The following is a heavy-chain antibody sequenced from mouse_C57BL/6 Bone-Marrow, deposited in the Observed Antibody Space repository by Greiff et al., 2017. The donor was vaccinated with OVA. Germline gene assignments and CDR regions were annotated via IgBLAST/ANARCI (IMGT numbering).Heavy chain of an antibody. Sequence: EVKLVESGGGLVQPGGSMKLSCVASGFTFSNYWMNWVRQSPEQGLEWVAQIRLKSDNYATHYAESVKGRLTISRNDSRSSVNLQMNNLRAEDTGIYYCTGGGCNYPFAYWGQGTLVTGSA. CDR1: GFTFSNYW. D-gene: IGHD2-1*01. CDR2: IRLKSDNYAT. CDR3: TGGGCNYPFAY. J-gene: IGHJ3*01. V-gene: IGHV6-3*01.